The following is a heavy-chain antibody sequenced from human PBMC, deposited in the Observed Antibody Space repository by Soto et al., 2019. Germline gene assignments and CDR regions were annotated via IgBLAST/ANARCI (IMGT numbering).Heavy chain of an antibody. Sequence: GGSLRLSCAASGFTFSDYYMNWIRQAPGRGLEWVSYITSSGSSIYYGDSVKGRFTISRDNAKNSLYLQMNSLRAEDTAVYYCARXIPLYSSSPSWNYGMDVWGQGTTVTVSS. CDR1: GFTFSDYY. CDR3: ARXIPLYSSSPSWNYGMDV. CDR2: ITSSGSSI. D-gene: IGHD6-13*01. V-gene: IGHV3-11*01. J-gene: IGHJ6*02.